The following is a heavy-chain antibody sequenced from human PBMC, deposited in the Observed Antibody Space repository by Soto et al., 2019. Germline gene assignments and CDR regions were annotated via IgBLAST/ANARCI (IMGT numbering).Heavy chain of an antibody. CDR2: INPGGIT. D-gene: IGHD3-16*01. Sequence: SETLSLTCSVSGGTINSGDYFWTWIRQPPGKGLEWIGEINPGGITNYNPSVKSRLTISVDTSQKQVSLNLTSVTAADTAVYFCARRGSKSYMAPTPYFDTWGQGALVTVSS. CDR1: GGTINSGDYF. CDR3: ARRGSKSYMAPTPYFDT. J-gene: IGHJ4*02. V-gene: IGHV4-39*01.